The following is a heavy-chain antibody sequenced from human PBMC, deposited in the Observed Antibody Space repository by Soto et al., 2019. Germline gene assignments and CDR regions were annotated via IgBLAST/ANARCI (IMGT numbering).Heavy chain of an antibody. J-gene: IGHJ4*02. D-gene: IGHD5-12*01. V-gene: IGHV4-59*01. Sequence: SETLSLTCTVSGGSISSYYWSWIRQPPGKGLEWIGYIYYSGSTNYNPSLKSRVTISVDTSKNQFSLKLSSVTAADTAVYYCARTGYSGYDLGGYFDYWGQGTLVTVSS. CDR3: ARTGYSGYDLGGYFDY. CDR1: GGSISSYY. CDR2: IYYSGST.